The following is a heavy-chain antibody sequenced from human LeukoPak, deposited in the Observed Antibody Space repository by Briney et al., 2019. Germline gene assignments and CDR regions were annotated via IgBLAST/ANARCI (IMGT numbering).Heavy chain of an antibody. D-gene: IGHD6-19*01. CDR2: IIPIFGIA. CDR3: ARDGGYSSGWYLDY. Sequence: SVKVSCKASGGTFSSYAISWVRQAPGQGLEWMGRIIPIFGIANYAQKFQGRVTITADKPTSTAYMELSSLRSEDTAVYYCARDGGYSSGWYLDYWGQGTLVTVSS. J-gene: IGHJ4*02. CDR1: GGTFSSYA. V-gene: IGHV1-69*04.